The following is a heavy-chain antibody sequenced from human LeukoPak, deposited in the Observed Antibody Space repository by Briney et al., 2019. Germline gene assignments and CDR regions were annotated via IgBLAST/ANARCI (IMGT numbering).Heavy chain of an antibody. CDR1: GYTFTSYG. V-gene: IGHV1-18*01. CDR2: ISAYNGNT. J-gene: IGHJ4*02. D-gene: IGHD2-2*01. CDR3: ARDSALRTRGVPADY. Sequence: ASVKVSCKASGYTFTSYGISWVRQAPGQGLEWMGWISAYNGNTNYAQKLQGRVTMTTDTSTSTAYMELRSLRSDDTAVYYCARDSALRTRGVPADYWGQGTLVTV.